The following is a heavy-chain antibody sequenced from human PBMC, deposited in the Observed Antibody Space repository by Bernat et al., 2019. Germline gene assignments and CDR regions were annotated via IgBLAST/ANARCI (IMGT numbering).Heavy chain of an antibody. Sequence: QVQLVESGGGVVQPGRSLRLSCAASGFTFSGYGMHWVRQAPGKGLEWVAVISYDGSNKYYADSVKGPFTISRDNSKNTLYLQMNSLRAEDTAVYYCARADYCSGGSCYSANRYYGMDVWGQGTTVTVSS. V-gene: IGHV3-30*03. D-gene: IGHD2-15*01. CDR2: ISYDGSNK. J-gene: IGHJ6*02. CDR1: GFTFSGYG. CDR3: ARADYCSGGSCYSANRYYGMDV.